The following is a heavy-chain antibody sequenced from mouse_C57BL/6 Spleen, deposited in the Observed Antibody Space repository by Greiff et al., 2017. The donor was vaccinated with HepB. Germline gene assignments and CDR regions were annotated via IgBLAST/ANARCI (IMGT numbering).Heavy chain of an antibody. J-gene: IGHJ2*01. D-gene: IGHD1-1*01. CDR3: TRWLSTTVVAHFDY. CDR2: IYPGNSDT. Sequence: VQLKESGTVLARPGASVKMSCKTSGYTFTSYWMHWVNQRPGQGLEWIGAIYPGNSDTRYNQKFKGKAKLTAVTAASTAYMELSSLTNEDSAVYYCTRWLSTTVVAHFDYWGQGTTLTVSS. V-gene: IGHV1-5*01. CDR1: GYTFTSYW.